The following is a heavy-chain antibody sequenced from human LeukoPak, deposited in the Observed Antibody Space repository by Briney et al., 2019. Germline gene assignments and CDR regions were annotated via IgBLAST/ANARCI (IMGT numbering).Heavy chain of an antibody. D-gene: IGHD6-13*01. CDR3: AKGYSSSWYRLYYYYYMDV. CDR1: GFTFTAYY. J-gene: IGHJ6*03. Sequence: ASVKVSCKASGFTFTAYYIHWVRQAPGQGLEWMGWINPNSGGTNYAQKFQGRVTMTRDTSISTAYMELSRLRSDDTAVYYCAKGYSSSWYRLYYYYYMDVWGKGTTVTVSS. CDR2: INPNSGGT. V-gene: IGHV1-2*02.